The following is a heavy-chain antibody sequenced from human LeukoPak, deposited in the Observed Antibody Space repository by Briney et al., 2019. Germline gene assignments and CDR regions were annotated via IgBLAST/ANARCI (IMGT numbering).Heavy chain of an antibody. CDR3: ARQFAYYDFWSGYAF. CDR2: IYPGDSDT. CDR1: GYSFTSYW. D-gene: IGHD3-3*01. V-gene: IGHV5-51*01. Sequence: GESLKISCKGSGYSFTSYWIGWVRQMPGKGLEWMGIIYPGDSDTRYSPSFQGQVTISADESISTAYLQWSSLKASDTAMYYCARQFAYYDFWSGYAFWGQGTLVTVSS. J-gene: IGHJ4*02.